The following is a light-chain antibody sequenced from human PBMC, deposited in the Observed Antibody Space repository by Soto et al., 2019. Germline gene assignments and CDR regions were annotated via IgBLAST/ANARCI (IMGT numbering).Light chain of an antibody. CDR3: AAWDDSLNGPDVV. V-gene: IGLV1-44*01. CDR1: SSNIGSNT. Sequence: QSALTQPPSASGTPGQRVTISCSGSSSNIGSNTVNWYQQLPGTAPKLLIYSNNQRPSGVPDRFSGSKSGTSASLAISGLQSEDEADYYCAAWDDSLNGPDVVFGGGTKVNVL. J-gene: IGLJ2*01. CDR2: SNN.